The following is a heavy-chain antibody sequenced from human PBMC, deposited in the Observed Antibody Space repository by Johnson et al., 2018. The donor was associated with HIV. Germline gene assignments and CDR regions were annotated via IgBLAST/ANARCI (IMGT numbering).Heavy chain of an antibody. V-gene: IGHV3-NL1*01. CDR2: IYSGGST. D-gene: IGHD2-15*01. Sequence: QVQLVESGGGVVQPGRSLRLSCAASGFTFSSYAMHWVRQAPGTGLEWVSVIYSGGSTYYAASVKGRFTISRDNSKNTLYLQMNSLRAEDTALYFCARGSRYCSGGSCPEAFDIWGQGTMVTVSS. CDR3: ARGSRYCSGGSCPEAFDI. CDR1: GFTFSSYA. J-gene: IGHJ3*02.